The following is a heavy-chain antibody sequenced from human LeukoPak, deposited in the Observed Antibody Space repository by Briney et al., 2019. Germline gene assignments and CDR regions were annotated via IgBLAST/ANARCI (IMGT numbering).Heavy chain of an antibody. D-gene: IGHD3-22*01. V-gene: IGHV1-46*01. J-gene: IGHJ4*02. CDR1: GYTFTSYY. Sequence: ASVKVSCKASGYTFTSYYMHWVRQAPGQGLEWMGIINPSGGSTSYAQKFQGRVTMTRDTSTSTVYMELSSLRSEDTAVYYCARVRPNYYDSCGSFDYWGQGTLVTVSS. CDR3: ARVRPNYYDSCGSFDY. CDR2: INPSGGST.